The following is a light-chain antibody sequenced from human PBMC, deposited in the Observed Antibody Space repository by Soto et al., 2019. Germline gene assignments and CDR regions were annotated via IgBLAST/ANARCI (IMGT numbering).Light chain of an antibody. CDR2: SND. Sequence: QSVLTQPPSASGTPGQRVTISCSGSSSNIGTNTVNWYQQLPGTAPKVLIYSNDRRPSGVPDRFSGSKSGTSGSLAISGLQSEDEADYYCAAWDDSLNYVFGTGTKLTVL. CDR1: SSNIGTNT. V-gene: IGLV1-44*01. J-gene: IGLJ1*01. CDR3: AAWDDSLNYV.